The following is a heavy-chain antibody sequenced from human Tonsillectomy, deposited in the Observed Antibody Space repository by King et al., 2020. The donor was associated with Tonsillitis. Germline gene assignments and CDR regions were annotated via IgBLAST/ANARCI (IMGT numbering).Heavy chain of an antibody. CDR3: ARGRKNTYYYDSSGYLFDP. J-gene: IGHJ5*02. D-gene: IGHD3-22*01. CDR1: GDSISSYY. CDR2: IYYSGST. V-gene: IGHV4-59*01. Sequence: VQLQESGPGLVKPSETLSLTCTVSGDSISSYYWSWIRQPPGKGLEWIGYIYYSGSTNYNPSLKSRVTISVDTSKNQFSLKLSSVTAADTAVYYCARGRKNTYYYDSSGYLFDPWGQGTLVTVSS.